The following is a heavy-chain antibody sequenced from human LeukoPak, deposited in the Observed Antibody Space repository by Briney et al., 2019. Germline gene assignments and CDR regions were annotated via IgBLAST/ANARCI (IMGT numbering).Heavy chain of an antibody. CDR1: GYSFTTYW. D-gene: IGHD6-13*01. Sequence: VESLQISCKGSGYSFTTYWIGWVRQMPGKGLEWMGIIYPGDSDTRYSPSFQGQVTMSADKSISTAYLQWSSLKASDTAMYYCGRSKYSTSWQYYFDYWGQGTLVTVSS. CDR3: GRSKYSTSWQYYFDY. CDR2: IYPGDSDT. J-gene: IGHJ4*02. V-gene: IGHV5-51*01.